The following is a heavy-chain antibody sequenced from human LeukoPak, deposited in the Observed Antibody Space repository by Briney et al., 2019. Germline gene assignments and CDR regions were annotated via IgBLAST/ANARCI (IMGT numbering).Heavy chain of an antibody. D-gene: IGHD3-3*01. Sequence: PGGSLRLSCAASGFTFSNNWMSWVRQAPGKGLEWVSVISGSAGSTYYADSVKGRFTISRDNSKNTLHLQMNSLRAEDTAVYYCAKEPYITIFGVATGPGGYWGQGTLVTVSS. CDR2: ISGSAGST. CDR3: AKEPYITIFGVATGPGGY. J-gene: IGHJ4*02. V-gene: IGHV3-23*01. CDR1: GFTFSNNW.